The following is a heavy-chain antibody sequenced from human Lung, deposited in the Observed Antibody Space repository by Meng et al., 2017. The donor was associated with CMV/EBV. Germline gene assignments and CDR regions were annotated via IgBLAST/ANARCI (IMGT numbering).Heavy chain of an antibody. V-gene: IGHV3-21*01. J-gene: IGHJ4*02. D-gene: IGHD1-26*01. Sequence: GGPXRLXCAASGFTFNTYTMNWVRQAPGKGLEWVSSISGSSSFTYYADSVKGRFTISRDNAKNSLYLQMNSLRAEDTAVYYCARQKGATLDYFDYWGQGTLVTVSS. CDR1: GFTFNTYT. CDR2: ISGSSSFT. CDR3: ARQKGATLDYFDY.